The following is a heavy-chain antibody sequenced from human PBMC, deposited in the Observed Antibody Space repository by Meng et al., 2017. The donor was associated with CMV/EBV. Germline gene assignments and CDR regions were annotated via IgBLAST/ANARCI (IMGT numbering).Heavy chain of an antibody. CDR2: MNPNSGNT. D-gene: IGHD3-16*01. V-gene: IGHV1-8*01. CDR1: GYTFTSYD. CDR3: ARVGVSPDAFDI. Sequence: ASVKVSCKASGYTFTSYDINWVRQATGQGLEWMGWMNPNSGNTGYAQKFQGRVTMTRNTSISTAYMELSSLRSEDTAVYYCARVGVSPDAFDIWGQGTMVTVSS. J-gene: IGHJ3*02.